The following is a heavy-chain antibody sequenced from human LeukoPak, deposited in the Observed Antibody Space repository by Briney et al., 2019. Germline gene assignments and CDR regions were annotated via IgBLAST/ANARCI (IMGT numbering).Heavy chain of an antibody. CDR1: GGSISSYY. CDR3: ARENRGYDSLPDDY. J-gene: IGHJ4*02. V-gene: IGHV4-59*12. D-gene: IGHD5-12*01. Sequence: PSETLSLTCTVSGGSISSYYWNWIRQPPGKGLEWIGSIYYSGSTYYNPSLKSRVTISVDTSKNQFSLKLSSVTAADTAVYYCARENRGYDSLPDDYWGQGTLVTVSS. CDR2: IYYSGST.